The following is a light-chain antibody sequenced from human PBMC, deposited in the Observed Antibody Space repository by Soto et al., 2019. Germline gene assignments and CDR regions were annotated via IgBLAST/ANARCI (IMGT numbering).Light chain of an antibody. CDR3: CSYAGSSTVVV. J-gene: IGLJ2*01. CDR1: SSDVGSYNL. Sequence: QSALTQPASVSGSPGQSITISCTGTSSDVGSYNLVSWYQQHPGKAPKLMIYEVSKRPSGVSNRFSGSKSGNTASLTISGLQAGDEADYYCCSYAGSSTVVVFGGGTQLTVL. V-gene: IGLV2-23*02. CDR2: EVS.